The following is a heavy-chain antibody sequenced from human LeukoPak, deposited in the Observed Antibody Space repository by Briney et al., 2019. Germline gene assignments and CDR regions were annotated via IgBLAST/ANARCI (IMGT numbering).Heavy chain of an antibody. D-gene: IGHD6-13*01. CDR1: GYTFTGYY. Sequence: ASVKVSCKASGYTFTGYYMHWVRQAPGQGLEWMGWINPNSGGTNYAQKFQGRVTMTRDTSISTAYMELSRLRSDDTAVYYCARAGLAAAGAYNWFDPWGQGTLVNGSS. J-gene: IGHJ5*02. CDR3: ARAGLAAAGAYNWFDP. V-gene: IGHV1-2*02. CDR2: INPNSGGT.